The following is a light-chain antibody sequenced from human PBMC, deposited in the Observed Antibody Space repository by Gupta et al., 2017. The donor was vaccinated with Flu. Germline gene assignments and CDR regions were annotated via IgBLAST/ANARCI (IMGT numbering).Light chain of an antibody. J-gene: IGLJ3*02. CDR3: STFYAILSPWV. Sequence: IFSTAVCSSNVGDNHVSCFHHHPGPSPNLLIYVDARRPSVAPTRFSASKSVTSASLSISGLRAEADAVYYCSTFYAILSPWVFGGGTMLTVL. CDR2: VDA. V-gene: IGLV1-47*01. CDR1: SSNVGDNH.